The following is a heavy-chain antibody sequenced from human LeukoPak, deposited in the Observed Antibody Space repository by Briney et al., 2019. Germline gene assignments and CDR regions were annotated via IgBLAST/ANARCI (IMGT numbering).Heavy chain of an antibody. J-gene: IGHJ4*02. CDR2: ISYDGSNK. CDR3: AKTEYSSSVGLDY. CDR1: GFTFSSYA. V-gene: IGHV3-30*04. Sequence: GRSLRLSCAASGFTFSSYAMHWVRQAPGKGLEWVAVISYDGSNKYYADSVKGRFTISRDNSKNTLYLQMNSLRAEDTAVYYCAKTEYSSSVGLDYWGQGTLVTVSS. D-gene: IGHD6-6*01.